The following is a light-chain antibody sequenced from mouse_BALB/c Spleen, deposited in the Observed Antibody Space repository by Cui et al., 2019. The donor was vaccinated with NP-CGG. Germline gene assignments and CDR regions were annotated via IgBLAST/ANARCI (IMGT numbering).Light chain of an antibody. Sequence: QAVVTQESALTTSPGETVTFTCRSSTGAVTTSNYANWVQEKPDHLFTGLIGGTNNRVPGVPARFSGSLLGDKAALTITGAQTEDDAIYFCALWYSNHWVFGGGTKLTVL. CDR1: TGAVTTSNY. J-gene: IGLJ1*01. CDR2: GTN. CDR3: ALWYSNHWV. V-gene: IGLV1*01.